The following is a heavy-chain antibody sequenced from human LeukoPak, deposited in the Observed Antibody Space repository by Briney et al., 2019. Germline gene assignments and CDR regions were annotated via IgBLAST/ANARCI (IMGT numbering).Heavy chain of an antibody. D-gene: IGHD2-2*01. CDR2: IIPILGIA. V-gene: IGHV1-69*04. CDR1: GGTFSSYA. CDR3: ASDPYCSSTSCYPPGDY. Sequence: GASVKVSCKASGGTFSSYAISWVRQAPGQGREWMGMIIPILGIANYAQKFQGRVTITADKSTSTAYMELSSLRSEDTAVYYCASDPYCSSTSCYPPGDYWGQGTLVTVSS. J-gene: IGHJ4*02.